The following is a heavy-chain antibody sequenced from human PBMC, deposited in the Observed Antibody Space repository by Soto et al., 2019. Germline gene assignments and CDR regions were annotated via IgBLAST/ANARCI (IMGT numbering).Heavy chain of an antibody. CDR3: ARVGTPIDY. Sequence: QVQLVQSGAEVKKPGASVKVSCKTSGYTFTNFGLSWVRQAPGQGLEWMGWISAYNGNTNYAQNFQGRVNMTTDTSSSTAYMELRRLRSDDTAVYYCARVGTPIDYWGQGTLVTVSS. CDR2: ISAYNGNT. CDR1: GYTFTNFG. D-gene: IGHD7-27*01. V-gene: IGHV1-18*01. J-gene: IGHJ4*02.